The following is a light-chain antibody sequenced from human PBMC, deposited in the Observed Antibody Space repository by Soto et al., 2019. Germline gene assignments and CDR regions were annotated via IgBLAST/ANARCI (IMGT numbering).Light chain of an antibody. Sequence: QSVLTQPASVSGSPGQSITFSCTGTSSDVGNYNYVSWYQQHPGKAPKLMIYEVSNRPSGVSNRFSGSKSGNTASLTISGLQAEDEADYYCISYTSRSTWVFGGGTKLTVL. V-gene: IGLV2-14*01. CDR3: ISYTSRSTWV. J-gene: IGLJ3*02. CDR2: EVS. CDR1: SSDVGNYNY.